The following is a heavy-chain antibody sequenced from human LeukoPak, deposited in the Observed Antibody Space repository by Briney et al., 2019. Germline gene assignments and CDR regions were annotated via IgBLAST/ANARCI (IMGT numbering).Heavy chain of an antibody. Sequence: GESLKISCKGSGYSFTSYWIGWVRQMPGKGLEWMGIIYPGDSDTRYSPSFQGQVTISADKSISTAYLQWSSLKASDTAMYYCARGDYRRYYYYYGMDVWGQGTTVTVSS. D-gene: IGHD4-11*01. CDR1: GYSFTSYW. CDR2: IYPGDSDT. V-gene: IGHV5-51*01. J-gene: IGHJ6*02. CDR3: ARGDYRRYYYYYGMDV.